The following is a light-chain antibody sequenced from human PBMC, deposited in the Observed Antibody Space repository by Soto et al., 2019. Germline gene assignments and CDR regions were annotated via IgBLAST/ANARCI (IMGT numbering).Light chain of an antibody. J-gene: IGKJ4*01. Sequence: IQLTQSPSSLSASVGDRVTITCRASQGISSYLAWYQQKPGKAPKLLIYAASTLQSGVLSRFSGSGSGTDFTLTISSLQPEDFATYYCKQLNSYPLTFGGGTKVEIK. CDR2: AAS. V-gene: IGKV1-9*01. CDR1: QGISSY. CDR3: KQLNSYPLT.